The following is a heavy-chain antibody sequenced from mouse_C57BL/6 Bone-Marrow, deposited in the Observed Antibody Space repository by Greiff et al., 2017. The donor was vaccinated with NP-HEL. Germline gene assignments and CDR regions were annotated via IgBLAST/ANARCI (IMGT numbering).Heavy chain of an antibody. Sequence: VQLQQSGPELVKPGASVKISCKASGYSFTGYYMNWVKQSPEKSLEWIGEINPSTGGTTYNQKFKAKATLTVDKSSSTAYMQLKSLTSEDSAVYYCARCDWDDYWGQGTTLTVSS. CDR1: GYSFTGYY. CDR3: ARCDWDDY. D-gene: IGHD4-1*01. V-gene: IGHV1-42*01. CDR2: INPSTGGT. J-gene: IGHJ2*01.